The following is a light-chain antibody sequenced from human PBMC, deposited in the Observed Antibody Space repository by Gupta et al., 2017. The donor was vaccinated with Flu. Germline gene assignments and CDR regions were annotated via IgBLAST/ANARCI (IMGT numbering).Light chain of an antibody. V-gene: IGKV1-5*03. CDR2: EAS. CDR3: QQYYTYGLT. J-gene: IGKJ4*01. CDR1: QNILAW. Sequence: DIQMTQPPYTLSASVGDRVTLTCRASQNILAWLAWNQHKPGKAPKLLIYEASNLANGVPSRFSGSGSGTDFTLNISSLQPGDFATYYCQQYYTYGLTFGGGTKVQSK.